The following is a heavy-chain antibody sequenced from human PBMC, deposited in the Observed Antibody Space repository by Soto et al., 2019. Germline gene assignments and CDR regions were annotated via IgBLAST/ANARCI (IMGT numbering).Heavy chain of an antibody. J-gene: IGHJ4*02. Sequence: EVQLVESGGGLVKPGGSLRLSCAASGFTFSSYSMNWVRQAPGKGLEWVSYISSSSSYIYYADSVKGRFTISRDNAKNSLYLQMNSLRAEDTAVYYCARIPSADTEDYWGQGTLVTVSS. CDR2: ISSSSSYI. V-gene: IGHV3-21*01. CDR3: ARIPSADTEDY. CDR1: GFTFSSYS. D-gene: IGHD2-2*01.